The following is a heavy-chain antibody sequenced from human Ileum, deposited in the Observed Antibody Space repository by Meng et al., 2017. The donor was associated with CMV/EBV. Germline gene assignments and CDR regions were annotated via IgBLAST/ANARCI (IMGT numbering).Heavy chain of an antibody. CDR1: GGSISSSSYY. D-gene: IGHD3-16*01. CDR3: ARDSIVFGDAFDI. CDR2: IYYSGST. J-gene: IGHJ3*02. Sequence: SETLSLTCTVSGGSISSSSYYWGWIRQPPGKGLEWIGSIYYSGSTYYNPSLKSRVTISVDTSKNQFSLKLSSVTAADTAVYYCARDSIVFGDAFDIWGQGTMVTVSS. V-gene: IGHV4-39*07.